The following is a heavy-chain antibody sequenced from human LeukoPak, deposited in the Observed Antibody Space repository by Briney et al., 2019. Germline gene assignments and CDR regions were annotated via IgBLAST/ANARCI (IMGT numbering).Heavy chain of an antibody. CDR2: INPNSGGT. V-gene: IGHV1-2*02. CDR1: GYTFTGYY. J-gene: IGHJ4*02. D-gene: IGHD6-13*01. Sequence: ASVKVSCTASGYTFTGYYMHWVRQAPGHGLEWMGWINPNSGGTNYAQKFQGRVTMTRDTSISTAYMELSRLRSDDTAVYYCARAPSGIAEYDYWGQGTLVTVSS. CDR3: ARAPSGIAEYDY.